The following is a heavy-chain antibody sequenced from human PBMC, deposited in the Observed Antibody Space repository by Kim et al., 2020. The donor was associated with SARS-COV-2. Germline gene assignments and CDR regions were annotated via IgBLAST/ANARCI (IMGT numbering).Heavy chain of an antibody. V-gene: IGHV4-34*01. D-gene: IGHD3-10*01. Sequence: IRVTISVDTSKNQFSLKLSSVTAADTAVYYCARGSRASGIYGSGSYYLDYWGQGTLVTVSS. J-gene: IGHJ4*02. CDR3: ARGSRASGIYGSGSYYLDY.